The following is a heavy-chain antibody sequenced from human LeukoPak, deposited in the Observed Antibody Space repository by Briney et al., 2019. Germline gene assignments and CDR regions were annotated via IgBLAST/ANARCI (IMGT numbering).Heavy chain of an antibody. Sequence: SETLSLTCTVSGGSISSSSYYWGWIRQPPGKGLEWIGSIYYSGSTYYNPSLKSRVTISVDTSKNQFSLKLSSVTAADTAVYYCAKDQSLVVVAAADYWGQGTLVTVSS. V-gene: IGHV4-39*07. D-gene: IGHD2-15*01. CDR1: GGSISSSSYY. CDR2: IYYSGST. CDR3: AKDQSLVVVAAADY. J-gene: IGHJ4*02.